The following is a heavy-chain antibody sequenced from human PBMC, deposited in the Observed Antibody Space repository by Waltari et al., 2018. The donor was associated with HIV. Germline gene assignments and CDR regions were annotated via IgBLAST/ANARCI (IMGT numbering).Heavy chain of an antibody. Sequence: EVQLVDSGGGLVTPGGYLRLSCAASGFPFRDYSMNWVRQSPGKGLEWVSSISSSGSFIYYADSVKGRFTISRDNAQNSMYLQMNNLRADDSAMYYCARDSRGTSWSLNWFDPWGQGTLVTVSS. CDR3: ARDSRGTSWSLNWFDP. V-gene: IGHV3-21*02. CDR2: ISSSGSFI. J-gene: IGHJ5*02. D-gene: IGHD6-13*01. CDR1: GFPFRDYS.